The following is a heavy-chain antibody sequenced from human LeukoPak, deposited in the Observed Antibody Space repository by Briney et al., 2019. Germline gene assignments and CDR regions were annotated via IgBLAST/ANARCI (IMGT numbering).Heavy chain of an antibody. V-gene: IGHV3-23*01. J-gene: IGHJ4*02. CDR3: AKERGVDIVATGPFDY. D-gene: IGHD5-12*01. CDR1: GFTFSSYA. Sequence: GGSLRLSCAASGFTFSSYAMSWVRRAPGKGLEWVSAISGSGGSTYYADSVKGRFTISRDNSKNTLYLQMNSLRAEDTAVYYCAKERGVDIVATGPFDYWGQGTLVTVSS. CDR2: ISGSGGST.